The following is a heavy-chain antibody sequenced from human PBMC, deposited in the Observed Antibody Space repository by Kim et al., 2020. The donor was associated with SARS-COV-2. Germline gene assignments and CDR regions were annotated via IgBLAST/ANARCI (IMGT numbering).Heavy chain of an antibody. CDR2: ITTSGSTV. CDR1: GFTFRSYY. J-gene: IGHJ4*02. D-gene: IGHD2-8*01. V-gene: IGHV3-11*01. CDR3: VRDNGVRGLEL. Sequence: GGSLRLSCEATGFTFRSYYFYWIRQAPGKGPEFISYITTSGSTVSYADSVKGRFTISRDNAKDSLYLDMNNLRVEDTALYYCVRDNGVRGLELWGQGTLV.